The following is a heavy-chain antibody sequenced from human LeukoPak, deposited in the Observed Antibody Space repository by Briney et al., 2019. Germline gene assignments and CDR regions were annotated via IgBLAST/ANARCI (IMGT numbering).Heavy chain of an antibody. CDR2: INHSGST. Sequence: SETLSLTCAVYGGSFSGYYWSWIRQPPGKGLEWIGEINHSGSTNYNPSLKSRVTISVDTSKNQFSLKLSSVTAADTAVYYCARGRVTPYYYGSGVFDYWGQGTLVTVSS. J-gene: IGHJ4*02. D-gene: IGHD3-10*01. V-gene: IGHV4-34*01. CDR1: GGSFSGYY. CDR3: ARGRVTPYYYGSGVFDY.